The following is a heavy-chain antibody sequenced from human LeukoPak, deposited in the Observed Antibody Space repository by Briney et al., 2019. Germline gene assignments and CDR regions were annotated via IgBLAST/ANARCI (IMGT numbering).Heavy chain of an antibody. J-gene: IGHJ6*03. CDR2: IGSSGSTI. V-gene: IGHV3-11*04. CDR1: GFTFSDYY. D-gene: IGHD3-3*01. CDR3: AKTSLSDPSGHYYYMDV. Sequence: GGSLRLSCAASGFTFSDYYMSWIRQAPGKGLEWVSYIGSSGSTIYYADSVKARFTISRDNSQNTVSLQLNNLRIEDTALYYCAKTSLSDPSGHYYYMDVWGKGTTVTVSS.